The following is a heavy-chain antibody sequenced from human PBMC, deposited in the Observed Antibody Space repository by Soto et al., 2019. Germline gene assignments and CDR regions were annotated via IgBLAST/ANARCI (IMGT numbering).Heavy chain of an antibody. J-gene: IGHJ6*02. CDR1: GFTFNDYN. V-gene: IGHV3-48*02. CDR3: VRESLTVTPRVGFYSGMDV. D-gene: IGHD4-4*01. CDR2: IRSTSTSI. Sequence: GGSLRLSCAASGFTFNDYNMNWVRQAPGKGLEWVAYIRSTSTSIHYADSVRGRFTISRDSAKNSLYLQMNSPRDEDTAVYYCVRESLTVTPRVGFYSGMDVWGQGTTVTVSS.